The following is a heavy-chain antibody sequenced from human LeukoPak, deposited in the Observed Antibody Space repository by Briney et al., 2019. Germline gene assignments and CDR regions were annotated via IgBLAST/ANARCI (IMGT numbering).Heavy chain of an antibody. CDR2: INPSGGTT. CDR3: AKDGYTYGPFDY. Sequence: GASVKVSCKASGYTFTGYYIHWVRQAPGQGLEWMGIINPSGGTTSYAQKFQGRVTMTRDTSTSTVYMELSSLRSEDTAVYYCAKDGYTYGPFDYWGQGTLVTVSS. V-gene: IGHV1-46*01. CDR1: GYTFTGYY. D-gene: IGHD5-18*01. J-gene: IGHJ4*02.